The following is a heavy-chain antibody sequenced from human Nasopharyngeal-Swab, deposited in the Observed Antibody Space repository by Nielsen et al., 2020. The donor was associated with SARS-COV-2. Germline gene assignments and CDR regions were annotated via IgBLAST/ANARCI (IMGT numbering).Heavy chain of an antibody. J-gene: IGHJ6*02. CDR3: AKVVVAAREDYYYGMDV. CDR2: MNPNSGNT. Sequence: WVRQAPGQGLEWMGWMNPNSGNTGYARKFQGRVTMTRNTSISTAYMELSSLRSEDTAVYYCAKVVVAAREDYYYGMDVWGQGTTVTVSS. D-gene: IGHD2-15*01. V-gene: IGHV1-8*01.